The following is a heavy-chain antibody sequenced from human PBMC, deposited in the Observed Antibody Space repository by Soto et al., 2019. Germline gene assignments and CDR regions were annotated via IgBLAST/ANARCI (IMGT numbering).Heavy chain of an antibody. Sequence: GGSLRLSCAASGFTFSSYDMHWVRQATGKGLEWVSAIGTAGDTYYPGSVKGRFTISRENAKNSLYLQMNSLRAGDTAVYYCERGGYYDFWSGSARHYMDVWGKGTTVTVSS. CDR3: ERGGYYDFWSGSARHYMDV. CDR1: GFTFSSYD. J-gene: IGHJ6*03. CDR2: IGTAGDT. D-gene: IGHD3-3*01. V-gene: IGHV3-13*01.